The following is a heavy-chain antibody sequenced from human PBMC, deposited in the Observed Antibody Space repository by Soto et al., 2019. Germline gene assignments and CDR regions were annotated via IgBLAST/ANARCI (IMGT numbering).Heavy chain of an antibody. D-gene: IGHD3-9*01. J-gene: IGHJ5*02. CDR1: GFTFSSYE. CDR3: ARPLRYFDWLSPPGFDP. CDR2: ISSSGSTI. Sequence: GGSLRLSCAASGFTFSSYEMNWVRQAPGKGLEWVSYISSSGSTIYYADSVKGRFTISRDNAKNSLYLQMNSLRAEDTAVYYCARPLRYFDWLSPPGFDPWGQGTLVTAPQ. V-gene: IGHV3-48*03.